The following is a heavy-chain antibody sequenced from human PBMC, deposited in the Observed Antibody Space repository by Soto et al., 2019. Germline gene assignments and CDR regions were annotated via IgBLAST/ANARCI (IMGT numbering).Heavy chain of an antibody. V-gene: IGHV1-18*01. D-gene: IGHD5-12*01. J-gene: IGHJ4*02. CDR2: ISAYNGNT. CDR1: GYTFTSYG. Sequence: QVQLVQSGAEVKKPGASVKVSCKASGYTFTSYGISWVRQAPGQGLEWMGWISAYNGNTNYAQKLQGRVTMTTATSTSAAYMELRRLRSDDRAVYYCARVSGVATPYEPDYWGQGTLVTVSS. CDR3: ARVSGVATPYEPDY.